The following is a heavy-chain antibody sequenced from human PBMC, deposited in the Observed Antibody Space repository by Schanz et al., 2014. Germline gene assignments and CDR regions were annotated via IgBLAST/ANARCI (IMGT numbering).Heavy chain of an antibody. CDR2: IIPILEIT. CDR3: ARAGQDYSDSSGYATYYFGN. J-gene: IGHJ4*02. V-gene: IGHV1-69*04. CDR1: GGTFSSFA. D-gene: IGHD3-22*01. Sequence: QVQLVQSGAEVKKPGSSVKVSCTASGGTFSSFAIFWVRQAPGQGLEWMGTIIPILEITNYAQKFQGRVTITADKSTSTAYMELSNLRSEDTAVYYCARAGQDYSDSSGYATYYFGNWGQGTLVTVSS.